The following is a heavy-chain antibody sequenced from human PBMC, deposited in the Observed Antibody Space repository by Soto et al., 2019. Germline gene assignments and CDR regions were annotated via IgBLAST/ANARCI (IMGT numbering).Heavy chain of an antibody. Sequence: PSETLSLTCTVSVESINTFYWSWVRQPAGKGLEWIGRIFSSGSTSFNPSLESRVAMSVDTSKNHFSLNLSSVTAADMAVYYCAREGSYSAYNFAHGIQLWSFDFWGQGALVTVSS. CDR1: VESINTFY. CDR3: AREGSYSAYNFAHGIQLWSFDF. V-gene: IGHV4-4*07. CDR2: IFSSGST. J-gene: IGHJ4*02. D-gene: IGHD5-12*01.